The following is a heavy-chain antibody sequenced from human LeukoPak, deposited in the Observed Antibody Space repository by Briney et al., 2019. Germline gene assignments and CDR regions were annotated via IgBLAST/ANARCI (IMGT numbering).Heavy chain of an antibody. CDR2: FDPEDGET. D-gene: IGHD2/OR15-2a*01. Sequence: GASVEVSCKVSGYTLTELSMHWVRQAPGKGLEWMGGFDPEDGETIYAQKFQGRVTMTEDTSTDTAYMELSSLRSEDTAVYYCATGFLGSRRHFDYWGQGTLVTVSS. V-gene: IGHV1-24*01. CDR1: GYTLTELS. J-gene: IGHJ4*02. CDR3: ATGFLGSRRHFDY.